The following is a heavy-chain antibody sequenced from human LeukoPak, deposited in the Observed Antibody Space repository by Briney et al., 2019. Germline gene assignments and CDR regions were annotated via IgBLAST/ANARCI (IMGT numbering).Heavy chain of an antibody. CDR2: IYSDGNT. D-gene: IGHD3-16*01. CDR3: ARARGAFDY. J-gene: IGHJ4*02. V-gene: IGHV3-53*05. CDR1: GFSVSNNY. Sequence: GGSLRLSCAVSGFSVSNNYMSWVRQAPGKGLAWVSVIYSDGNTYYAESVKGRFTISRDNSKNTLYLQMNSLRAEDTAVYYCARARGAFDYWGQGTLVTVSS.